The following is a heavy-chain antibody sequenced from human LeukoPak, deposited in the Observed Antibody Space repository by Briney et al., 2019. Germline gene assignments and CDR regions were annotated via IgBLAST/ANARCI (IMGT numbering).Heavy chain of an antibody. Sequence: PGGSLRLSCAASGFTFSSYGMHWVRQAPGKGLEWVAVIWYDGSNKYYADSVKGRFTISRDNSKNTLYLQMNSLRAEDTAVYYCARDRRPYYYYGMDVWGQGTTVTVS. J-gene: IGHJ6*02. CDR2: IWYDGSNK. V-gene: IGHV3-33*01. CDR1: GFTFSSYG. CDR3: ARDRRPYYYYGMDV. D-gene: IGHD1-14*01.